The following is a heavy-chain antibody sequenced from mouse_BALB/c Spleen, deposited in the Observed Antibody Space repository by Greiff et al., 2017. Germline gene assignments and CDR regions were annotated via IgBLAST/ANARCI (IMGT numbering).Heavy chain of an antibody. CDR2: INSNGGST. D-gene: IGHD2-4*01. Sequence: DVMLVESGGGLVQPGGSLKLSCAASGFTFSSYGMSWVRQTPDKRLELVATINSNGGSTYYPDSVKGRFTISRDNAKNTLYLQMSSLKSEDTAMYYCARGYYDFAWCAYWGQGTLVTVAA. CDR3: ARGYYDFAWCAY. J-gene: IGHJ3*01. CDR1: GFTFSSYG. V-gene: IGHV5-6-3*01.